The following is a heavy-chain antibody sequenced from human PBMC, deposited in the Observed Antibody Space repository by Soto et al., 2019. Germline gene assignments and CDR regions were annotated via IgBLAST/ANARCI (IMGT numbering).Heavy chain of an antibody. CDR1: GYTFTSYG. J-gene: IGHJ6*02. CDR3: ASSILVAGTIYHGIDV. V-gene: IGHV1-18*04. D-gene: IGHD6-19*01. Sequence: ASVKVSCKASGYTFTSYGISWVRQAPGQGLEWMGWISAYNGNTNYAQKLQGRVTMTTDTSTSTAYMELRSLRSDDTAVYYCASSILVAGTIYHGIDVWGQGTNVNLSS. CDR2: ISAYNGNT.